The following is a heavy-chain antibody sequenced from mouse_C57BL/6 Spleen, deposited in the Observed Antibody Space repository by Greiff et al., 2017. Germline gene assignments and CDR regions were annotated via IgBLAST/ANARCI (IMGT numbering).Heavy chain of an antibody. CDR2: IYPGSGST. J-gene: IGHJ1*03. V-gene: IGHV1-55*01. CDR3: ARHGSSYGYFDV. CDR1: GYTFTSYW. Sequence: QVHLQQPGAELVKPGASVKMSCKASGYTFTSYWITWVKQRPGQGLEWIGDIYPGSGSTNYNEKFKSKATLTVDTSSSTAYMHLSSLTSEDSAVYYCARHGSSYGYFDVWGTGTTVTVSS. D-gene: IGHD1-1*01.